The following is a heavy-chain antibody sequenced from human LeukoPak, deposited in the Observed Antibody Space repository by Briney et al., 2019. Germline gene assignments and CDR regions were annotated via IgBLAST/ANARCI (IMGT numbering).Heavy chain of an antibody. J-gene: IGHJ5*02. Sequence: SETLSLTCTVSDGSVSSSGYYWGWIRQPPGKGLEWIGSIYYSGSTYYDPSLKSRVNISVDTSKNQFSLKLSSVTAADTAVYYCVREALYCSSTSCRAFDPWGQGTLVTVSS. CDR2: IYYSGST. CDR3: VREALYCSSTSCRAFDP. D-gene: IGHD2-2*01. V-gene: IGHV4-39*02. CDR1: DGSVSSSGYY.